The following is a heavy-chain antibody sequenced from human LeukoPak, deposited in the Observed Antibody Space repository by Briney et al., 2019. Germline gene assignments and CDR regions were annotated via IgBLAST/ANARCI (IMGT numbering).Heavy chain of an antibody. D-gene: IGHD3-10*01. Sequence: TLSLTCTVSGGSISSGDYYWSWIRQPPGKGLEWIGYIYYSGSTYYNPSLKSRVTISVDTSKNQFSLKLSSVTAADTAVYYCARDLHYYGSGIFDYWGQGTLVTVSS. V-gene: IGHV4-30-4*08. CDR3: ARDLHYYGSGIFDY. J-gene: IGHJ4*02. CDR2: IYYSGST. CDR1: GGSISSGDYY.